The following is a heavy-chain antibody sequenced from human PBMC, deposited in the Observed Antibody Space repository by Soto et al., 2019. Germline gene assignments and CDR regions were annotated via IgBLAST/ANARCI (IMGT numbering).Heavy chain of an antibody. J-gene: IGHJ4*02. V-gene: IGHV3-23*01. CDR2: ITGRGSSI. Sequence: GGSLRLSCAASGFNFSSYAMSWVRQAPGKGLEWVSSITGRGSSIYYADSVKGRFTISKDHSSNTLYLQMDALRAEDSAVYYCAKALVRGLDYWGQGTLVPVYS. CDR1: GFNFSSYA. CDR3: AKALVRGLDY. D-gene: IGHD3-10*01.